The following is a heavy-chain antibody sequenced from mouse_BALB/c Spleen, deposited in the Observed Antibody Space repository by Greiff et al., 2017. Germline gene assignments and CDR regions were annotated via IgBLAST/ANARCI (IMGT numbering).Heavy chain of an antibody. CDR2: IYPGDGDT. V-gene: IGHV1-82*01. D-gene: IGHD4-1*01. CDR3: ARGVLNWGAMDY. J-gene: IGHJ4*01. CDR1: GYAFSSSW. Sequence: VQLKESGPELVKPGASVKISCKASGYAFSSSWMNWVKQRPGQGLEWIGRIYPGDGDTNYNGKFKGKATLTADKSSSTAYMQLSSLTSVDSAVYFCARGVLNWGAMDYWGQGTSVTVSS.